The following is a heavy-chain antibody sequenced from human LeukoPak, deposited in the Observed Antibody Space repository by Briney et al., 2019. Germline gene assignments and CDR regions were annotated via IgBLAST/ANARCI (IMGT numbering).Heavy chain of an antibody. D-gene: IGHD4-17*01. CDR2: ISGSGITI. CDR3: ARYNGDYTSFDY. Sequence: PGGSLRLSCAASGFTFSSYSMNWVRQAPGKGLEWVSYISGSGITIYKADSVKGRFTISRDNAKNSLYLQMNSLRVEDTAVYYCARYNGDYTSFDYWGQGGLVTVSS. J-gene: IGHJ4*02. V-gene: IGHV3-48*04. CDR1: GFTFSSYS.